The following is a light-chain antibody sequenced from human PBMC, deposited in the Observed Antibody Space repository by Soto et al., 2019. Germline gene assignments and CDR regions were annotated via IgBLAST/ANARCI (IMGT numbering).Light chain of an antibody. J-gene: IGKJ2*01. CDR1: QSVSSN. CDR3: QQYNNWPYT. V-gene: IGKV3-15*01. CDR2: GAY. Sequence: EIVMTQSPATLSVSPGERATLSCRASQSVSSNLAWYQQKPGQAPSLLISGAYTRATDIPARFSGSGSGTEFTLTISSLQSEDFAVYYCQQYNNWPYTFGQGTRLEIK.